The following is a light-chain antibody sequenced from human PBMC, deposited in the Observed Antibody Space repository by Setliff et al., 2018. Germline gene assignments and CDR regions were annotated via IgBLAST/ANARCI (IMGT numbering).Light chain of an antibody. V-gene: IGLV2-14*03. J-gene: IGLJ1*01. Sequence: QSALTQPASVSGSPGQSITISCTGTSSDIGGYKYVSWCQQHPGKAPKLIIYDVNNRPSGISHRFSGSNSANTASLTISGLQAEDEAEYFCASKTGPGTYVFGTGTKVTVL. CDR2: DVN. CDR3: ASKTGPGTYV. CDR1: SSDIGGYKY.